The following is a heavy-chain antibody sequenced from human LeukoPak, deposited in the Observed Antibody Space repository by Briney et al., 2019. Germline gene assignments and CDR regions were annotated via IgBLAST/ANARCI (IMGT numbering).Heavy chain of an antibody. CDR2: IIPIFGTA. CDR1: GGTFSSYA. CDR3: AREGSNAFDI. V-gene: IGHV1-69*05. Sequence: SVKVSCKASGGTFSSYAISWVRQAPRQGLEWMGRIIPIFGTANYAQKFQGRVTITTDESTSTAYMELSSLRSEDTAVYYCAREGSNAFDIWGQGTMVTVSS. J-gene: IGHJ3*02.